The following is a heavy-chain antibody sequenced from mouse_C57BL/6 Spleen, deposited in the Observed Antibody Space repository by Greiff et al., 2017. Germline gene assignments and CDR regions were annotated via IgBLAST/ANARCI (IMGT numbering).Heavy chain of an antibody. Sequence: EVQVVESGGGLVKPGASLTLSCAASGFSFSSYAMSWVRQTPGKKLEWVATISDGGSYTYYPDNVKGRFTISRDNAKNNLYLQMSHLKSEDTAMYDCASRERWYFDVWGTGTTVTVSS. CDR3: ASRERWYFDV. V-gene: IGHV5-4*01. J-gene: IGHJ1*03. D-gene: IGHD3-3*01. CDR2: ISDGGSYT. CDR1: GFSFSSYA.